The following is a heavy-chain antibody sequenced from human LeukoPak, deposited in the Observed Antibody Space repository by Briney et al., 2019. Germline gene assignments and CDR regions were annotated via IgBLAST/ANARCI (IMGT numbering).Heavy chain of an antibody. J-gene: IGHJ4*02. CDR3: ARRHDYGDF. V-gene: IGHV3-48*02. CDR2: INGRSSDI. Sequence: PGGSLRLSCTVSGFTFSSYSMNWVRQAPGKGLEWVSHINGRSSDIYYADSVKGRFTISRDNAKNSLYLQMNSLRDEDTAVYYCARRHDYGDFWGQGTLVTVS. CDR1: GFTFSSYS.